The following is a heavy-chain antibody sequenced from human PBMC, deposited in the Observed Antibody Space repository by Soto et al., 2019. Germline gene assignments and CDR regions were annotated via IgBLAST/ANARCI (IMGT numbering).Heavy chain of an antibody. CDR2: INGGNGNT. V-gene: IGHV1-3*01. CDR3: TRAPLGIIVAPDF. J-gene: IGHJ4*02. Sequence: ASVKVSCKASGNTVPNYAIHWVRQAPGQRLEWMGWINGGNGNTYYSEHFQGRVTVSTDTSISTTYMELSSLTSEDTAVYYCTRAPLGIIVAPDFWGQGTLVTVSS. CDR1: GNTVPNYA. D-gene: IGHD3-22*01.